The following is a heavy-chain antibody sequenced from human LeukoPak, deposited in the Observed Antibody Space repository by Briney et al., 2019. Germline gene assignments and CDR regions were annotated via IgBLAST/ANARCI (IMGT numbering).Heavy chain of an antibody. CDR3: ARGSPWSYYYMDV. CDR2: IDPAGGT. D-gene: IGHD3-3*01. CDR1: GFDFSNFD. Sequence: GGSLRLSCTASGFDFSNFDFHWVRQLRGKGLEWVSHIDPAGGTYYPGSVKGRFTISRANAKKSLYLQMHNLRVGDTALYFCARGSPWSYYYMDVWGVGTAVSVS. V-gene: IGHV3-13*01. J-gene: IGHJ6*03.